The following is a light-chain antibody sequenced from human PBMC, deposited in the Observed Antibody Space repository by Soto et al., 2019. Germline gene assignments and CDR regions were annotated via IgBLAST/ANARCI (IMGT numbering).Light chain of an antibody. J-gene: IGKJ1*01. CDR2: GAS. Sequence: EIVMTQSPATLSVSPGERATLSCRARQSVSSNLAWYQQKPGQAPRLLIYGASTRATGIPARFGGSGSGTEFTLTISSLQSEDFAVYYCQQYNNWPPWTFGQGTKVEIK. CDR1: QSVSSN. V-gene: IGKV3-15*01. CDR3: QQYNNWPPWT.